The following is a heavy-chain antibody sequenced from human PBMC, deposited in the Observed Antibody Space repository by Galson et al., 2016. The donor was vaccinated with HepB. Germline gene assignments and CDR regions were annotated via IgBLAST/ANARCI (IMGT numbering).Heavy chain of an antibody. Sequence: SLRLSCAAAGFTVSDNHVTWIRPAPGKGLECVSVIFGRGNTYYADSVEGRFTISRDNARNTVYLQMNSLRTEDTAVYYCAGYGGNSVWGQGTLVTVFS. CDR3: AGYGGNSV. CDR2: IFGRGNT. V-gene: IGHV3-53*01. CDR1: GFTVSDNH. D-gene: IGHD4-23*01. J-gene: IGHJ4*02.